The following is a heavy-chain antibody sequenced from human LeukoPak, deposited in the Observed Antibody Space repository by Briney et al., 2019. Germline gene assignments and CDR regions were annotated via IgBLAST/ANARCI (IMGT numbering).Heavy chain of an antibody. CDR2: IWYDGSNK. V-gene: IGHV3-33*01. CDR3: ARDRIAAAGPAYYYYFMDV. D-gene: IGHD6-13*01. Sequence: SGRSLRLSCAASGFTFSSYGMHWVRHAPGKGLEGVAVIWYDGSNKYYADSVKGRFTISRDNSNNTLYLQMNSLRAEDTAVYYCARDRIAAAGPAYYYYFMDVWGKGTTVTVSS. J-gene: IGHJ6*03. CDR1: GFTFSSYG.